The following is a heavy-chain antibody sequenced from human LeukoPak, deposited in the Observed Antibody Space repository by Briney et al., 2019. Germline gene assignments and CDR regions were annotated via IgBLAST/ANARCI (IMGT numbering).Heavy chain of an antibody. CDR3: AKLLSGSWCVD. CDR1: GFTFSSYA. CDR2: ISGSGGST. J-gene: IGHJ4*02. D-gene: IGHD1-26*01. V-gene: IGHV3-23*01. Sequence: GGSLRLSCAASGFTFSSYAMRWVRQAPGKGLEWVPAISGSGGSTYYVDSVKGRFTISRDNSKNTLYLQMNSLRAEDTAVYYCAKLLSGSWCVDWGQGTLVTVSS.